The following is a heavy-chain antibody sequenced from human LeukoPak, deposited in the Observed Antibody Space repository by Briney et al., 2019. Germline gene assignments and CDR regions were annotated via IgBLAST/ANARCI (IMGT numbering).Heavy chain of an antibody. D-gene: IGHD6-13*01. V-gene: IGHV3-74*01. Sequence: GGSLRLSCAASGFTFSSYWMHWVRQAPGKGLVWVSRINSDGSSTSYADSVKGRFTISRDNAKNTLYLRMNSLRAEDTAVYYCARAGRTAAAGTPKDYYYGMDVWGQGTTVTVSS. CDR3: ARAGRTAAAGTPKDYYYGMDV. CDR2: INSDGSST. J-gene: IGHJ6*02. CDR1: GFTFSSYW.